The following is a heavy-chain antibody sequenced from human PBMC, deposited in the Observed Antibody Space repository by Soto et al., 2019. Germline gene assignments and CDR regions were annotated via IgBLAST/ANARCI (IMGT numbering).Heavy chain of an antibody. J-gene: IGHJ4*02. CDR1: GGSISSYY. Sequence: SETLSLTCTVSGGSISSYYWSWIRQPPGKGLEWIGYIFYSGSTNYNPSLKSRVTISVDTSKNQFSLKLSSVTAADTAVYYCARCSGGSCYTFDYWGQGTLVTVSS. CDR2: IFYSGST. CDR3: ARCSGGSCYTFDY. D-gene: IGHD2-15*01. V-gene: IGHV4-59*08.